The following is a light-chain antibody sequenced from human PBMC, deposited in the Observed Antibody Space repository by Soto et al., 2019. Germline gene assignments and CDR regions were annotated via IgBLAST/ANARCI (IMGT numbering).Light chain of an antibody. J-gene: IGLJ1*01. CDR3: SSYTTSNTRQIV. V-gene: IGLV2-14*03. CDR1: SSDVGGYNY. Sequence: QSVLTQPASVSGSPGQSITISCTGTSSDVGGYNYVSWYQHHPGKAPKLMIYDVSNRPSGVSNRFSGSKSGNTASLTIPGLQPEDEADYYCSSYTTSNTRQIVLGTGTKVNV. CDR2: DVS.